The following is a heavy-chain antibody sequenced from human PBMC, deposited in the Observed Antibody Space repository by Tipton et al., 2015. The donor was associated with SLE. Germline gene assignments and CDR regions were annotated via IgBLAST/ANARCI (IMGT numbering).Heavy chain of an antibody. J-gene: IGHJ4*02. D-gene: IGHD7-27*01. CDR2: IIPIFGTA. CDR3: ARGTGDIRY. V-gene: IGHV1-69*01. CDR1: GYTFTNYG. Sequence: QVQLVQSGAEVKKPGASVKLSCKASGYTFTNYGITWVRQAPGQGLEWMGGIIPIFGTANYAQKFQGRVTITADESTSTAYMELSSLRSEDTAVYYCARGTGDIRYWGQGTLVTVSS.